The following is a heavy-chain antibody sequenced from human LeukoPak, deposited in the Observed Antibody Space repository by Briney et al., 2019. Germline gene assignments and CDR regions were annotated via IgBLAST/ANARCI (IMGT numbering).Heavy chain of an antibody. CDR3: ARDKRRFETTMTANWFDP. J-gene: IGHJ5*02. Sequence: GGSLRLSCAASGFTFSSYSMNWVRQAPGKGLEWVSYISSSSSTIYYADSVKGRFTISRDNAKNSLYLQMNSLRAEDTAVYYCARDKRRFETTMTANWFDPWGQGTLVTVSS. CDR2: ISSSSSTI. D-gene: IGHD4-17*01. CDR1: GFTFSSYS. V-gene: IGHV3-48*04.